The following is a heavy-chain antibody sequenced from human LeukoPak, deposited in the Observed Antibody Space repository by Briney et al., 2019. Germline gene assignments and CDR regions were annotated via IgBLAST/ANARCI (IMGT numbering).Heavy chain of an antibody. J-gene: IGHJ4*02. CDR3: ARLESSSGKDYCDY. CDR1: DGSITGYY. V-gene: IGHV4-59*08. Sequence: SETLSLTRTDSDGSITGYYWSWLRQPPRTGLEWIGYIYYSGNTNYNPSLKSRVTMSVDTSRNRLALESSSVTAADTAVYYCARLESSSGKDYCDYWGEGTLVTVSS. D-gene: IGHD2-2*01. CDR2: IYYSGNT.